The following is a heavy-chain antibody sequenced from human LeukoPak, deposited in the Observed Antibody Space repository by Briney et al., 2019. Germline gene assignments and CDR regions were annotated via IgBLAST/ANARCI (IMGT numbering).Heavy chain of an antibody. CDR2: IYYSGST. D-gene: IGHD2-2*02. J-gene: IGHJ4*02. CDR1: GGSISSYY. CDR3: ARSRPYCSSTSCYRYFDY. Sequence: SETLSLTCTVSGGSISSYYWSWIRQPPEKGLEWIGYIYYSGSTNYNPSLKSRVTISVDTSKNQFSLKLSSVTAADTAVYYCARSRPYCSSTSCYRYFDYWGQGTLVTVSS. V-gene: IGHV4-59*01.